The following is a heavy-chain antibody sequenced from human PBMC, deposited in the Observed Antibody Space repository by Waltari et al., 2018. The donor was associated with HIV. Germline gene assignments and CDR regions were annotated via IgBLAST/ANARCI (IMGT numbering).Heavy chain of an antibody. CDR3: ARDQILRFLEWSFDY. CDR1: GYSISTGYY. J-gene: IGHJ4*02. V-gene: IGHV4-38-2*02. CDR2: IYHSGRT. Sequence: QVQLQESGPGLVKPSATLSLTCAVPGYSISTGYYWGWLRQPPGKGLEWIGSIYHSGRTYYNPSLRSRVAISVDTSKNQFSLNLNSVTAADTAVYYCARDQILRFLEWSFDYWGQGILVTVS. D-gene: IGHD3-3*01.